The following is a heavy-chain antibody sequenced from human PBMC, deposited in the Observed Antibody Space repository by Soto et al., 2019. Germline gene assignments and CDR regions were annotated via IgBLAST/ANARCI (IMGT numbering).Heavy chain of an antibody. V-gene: IGHV4-39*01. Sequence: SETLSLTCTVSGGSISSSSYYWGWIRQPPGKGLEWIGSIYYSGSTYYNPSLKGRVTISGDTSKNQFSLKLSSVTAADTAVYYCARHEYDSRWNNWFDPWGHGTLVTVSS. CDR3: ARHEYDSRWNNWFDP. CDR2: IYYSGST. D-gene: IGHD3-16*01. J-gene: IGHJ5*02. CDR1: GGSISSSSYY.